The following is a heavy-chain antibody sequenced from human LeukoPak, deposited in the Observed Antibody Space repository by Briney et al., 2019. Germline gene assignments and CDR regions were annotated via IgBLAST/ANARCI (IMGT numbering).Heavy chain of an antibody. Sequence: GESLQISCKGSGYIFTSYWIGWVRQLPGKGLEWMGIIYPGDSDTRYSPSFQGQVTISADKSISTAYLQWSSLKASDTAMYYCARRSLNWFDPWGQGTLVTVSS. CDR1: GYIFTSYW. J-gene: IGHJ5*02. V-gene: IGHV5-51*01. CDR3: ARRSLNWFDP. CDR2: IYPGDSDT.